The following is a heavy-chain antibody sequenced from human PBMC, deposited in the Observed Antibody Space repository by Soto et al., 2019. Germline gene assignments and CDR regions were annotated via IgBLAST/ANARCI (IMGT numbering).Heavy chain of an antibody. CDR3: ARRVGASRGGGYYFDY. V-gene: IGHV1-69*02. CDR1: GGTFSSYT. CDR2: IIPILGIA. J-gene: IGHJ4*02. D-gene: IGHD1-26*01. Sequence: QVQLVQSGAEVKKPGSSVKVSCKASGGTFSSYTISWVRQAPGQGLEWMGRIIPILGIANYPQKFQGRVTITADKSTSTDYMELSSLRSEDTAVYYCARRVGASRGGGYYFDYWGQGTLVTVSS.